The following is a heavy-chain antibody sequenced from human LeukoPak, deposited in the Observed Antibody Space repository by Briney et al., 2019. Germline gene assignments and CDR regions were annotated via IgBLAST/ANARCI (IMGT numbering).Heavy chain of an antibody. CDR1: GFTFSNYW. V-gene: IGHV3-74*01. Sequence: EGPLRLSCAASGFTFSNYWMHGVRQAPGKGLVWVSRINSDGSSRNYADSVKGRFTISRDNAKNTLYLQMNSLRAEDTAVYYCASASSHRIAAGGDYWGQGTLVTVSS. CDR3: ASASSHRIAAGGDY. D-gene: IGHD6-13*01. J-gene: IGHJ4*02. CDR2: INSDGSSR.